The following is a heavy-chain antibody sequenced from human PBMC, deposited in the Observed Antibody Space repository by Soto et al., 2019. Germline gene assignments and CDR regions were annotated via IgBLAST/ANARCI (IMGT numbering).Heavy chain of an antibody. Sequence: KASETRSLTCTVSGGSISRCDYSWCWSRQPPGKGLEWIRYIYCRGSTYYNPSLKSRVTISVDTSKNQFSLELSSVTAADTAVYYCASWIVVQAAYSIRGEGWFDPWGQGTLVTVSS. CDR3: ASWIVVQAAYSIRGEGWFDP. V-gene: IGHV4-30-4*01. D-gene: IGHD2-2*01. CDR1: GGSISRCDYS. CDR2: IYCRGST. J-gene: IGHJ5*02.